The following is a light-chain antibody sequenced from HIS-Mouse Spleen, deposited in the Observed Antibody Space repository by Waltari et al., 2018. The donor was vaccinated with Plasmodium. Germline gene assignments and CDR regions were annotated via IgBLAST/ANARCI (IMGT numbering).Light chain of an antibody. J-gene: IGKJ1*01. V-gene: IGKV1-5*03. CDR3: QQYNSYWT. CDR2: KAS. Sequence: DIQMTPSPSTLSASVGERVTIPCRASQSISSWLAWYQQKPGKAPKLLIYKASSLESGVPSRFSGSGSGTEFTLTISSLQPDDFATYYCQQYNSYWTFGQGTKVEIK. CDR1: QSISSW.